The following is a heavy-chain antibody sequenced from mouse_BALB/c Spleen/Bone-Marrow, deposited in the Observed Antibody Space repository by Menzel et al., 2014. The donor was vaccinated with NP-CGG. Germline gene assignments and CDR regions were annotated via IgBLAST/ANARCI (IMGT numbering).Heavy chain of an antibody. J-gene: IGHJ4*01. CDR3: ARDDYYAMDY. CDR2: IRNKANGYTT. Sequence: EVQLVESGGGLVQPGGSLRLSCATSGFTFTDYYMSWVRQPPGKAPEWLGFIRNKANGYTTEYSASVKGRFTISRDNSQSILYLQMNTLRAEDSATYYCARDDYYAMDYWGQGTSVTVSS. CDR1: GFTFTDYY. V-gene: IGHV7-3*02.